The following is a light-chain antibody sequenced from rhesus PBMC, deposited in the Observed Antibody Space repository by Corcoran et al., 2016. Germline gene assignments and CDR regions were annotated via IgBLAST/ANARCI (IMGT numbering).Light chain of an antibody. Sequence: DIQMTQSPSSLAASVGDTVTITCRASQSISSWLAWYQQKPGKAPKLLIFSATTLQSGVPSRFSGSGSWTAFTLTISSLQPEDFATYYCQPYKSYPLTFGGGTKVEIK. CDR2: SAT. V-gene: IGKV1-22*01. CDR1: QSISSW. J-gene: IGKJ4*01. CDR3: QPYKSYPLT.